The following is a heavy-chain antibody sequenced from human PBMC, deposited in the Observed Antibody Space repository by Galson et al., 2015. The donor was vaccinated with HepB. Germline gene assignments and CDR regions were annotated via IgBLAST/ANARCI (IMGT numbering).Heavy chain of an antibody. CDR1: GYTFTSYY. CDR2: INPSGGST. D-gene: IGHD3-22*01. V-gene: IGHV1-46*01. J-gene: IGHJ5*02. Sequence: SVKVSCKASGYTFTSYYMHWVRQAPGQGLEWMGIINPSGGSTSYAQKFQGRVTMTRDTSTSTVYMELSSLRSEDTVVYYCAREARITMIVVARNNWFDPWGQGTLVAVSS. CDR3: AREARITMIVVARNNWFDP.